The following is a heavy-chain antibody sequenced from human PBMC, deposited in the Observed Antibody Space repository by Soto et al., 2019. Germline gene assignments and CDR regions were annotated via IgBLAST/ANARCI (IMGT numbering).Heavy chain of an antibody. Sequence: GGCLRLSCVASGFRFEDHAMHWVRQAPGKGLEWVSGISWDSDTIDYADSVKDRFTVSRDNAKNSLYLQMNSLRPEDTVFYYCTKYGQHNDSDPWVQGTRVTVS. CDR1: GFRFEDHA. CDR3: TKYGQHNDSDP. V-gene: IGHV3-9*01. J-gene: IGHJ5*02. D-gene: IGHD1-1*01. CDR2: ISWDSDTI.